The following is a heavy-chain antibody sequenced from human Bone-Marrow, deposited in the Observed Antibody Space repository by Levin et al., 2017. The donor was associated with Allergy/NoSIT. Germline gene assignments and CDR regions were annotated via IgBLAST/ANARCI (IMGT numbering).Heavy chain of an antibody. J-gene: IGHJ6*02. CDR2: LNPNGDGT. CDR3: ARVVTMQRGESYGMDV. Sequence: ASVKVSCKASGYTFTAYYIHWVRQAPGQGFEWLGWLNPNGDGTNYAPKFQGRVTMTSDTSINTAYMEVSSLKSADTAVYYCARVVTMQRGESYGMDVWGQGTTVPVSS. V-gene: IGHV1-2*02. CDR1: GYTFTAYY. D-gene: IGHD3-10*01.